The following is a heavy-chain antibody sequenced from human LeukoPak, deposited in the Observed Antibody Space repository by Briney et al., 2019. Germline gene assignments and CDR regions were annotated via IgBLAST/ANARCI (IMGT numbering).Heavy chain of an antibody. Sequence: ASVKVSCKASGYTFTGYYMHWVRQAPGQGLEWMGWINPNSGGTNYAQKFQGRVAMTRDTSISTAYMELSRLRSDDTAVYYSARGKRYSSSSDYWGQGTLVTVSS. CDR2: INPNSGGT. CDR1: GYTFTGYY. J-gene: IGHJ4*02. V-gene: IGHV1-2*02. D-gene: IGHD6-13*01. CDR3: ARGKRYSSSSDY.